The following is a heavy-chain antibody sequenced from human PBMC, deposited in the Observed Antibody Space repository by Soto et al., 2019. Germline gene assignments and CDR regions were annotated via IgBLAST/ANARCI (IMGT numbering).Heavy chain of an antibody. J-gene: IGHJ5*01. CDR1: VYSFTSHF. Sequence: ASVKGSCKASVYSFTSHFMDWVRQAPGQGQEWMGTINPGGTTTSYAQKFQGRVTMTRDTSTSTVYMELSSLTSEDTAVYYCARDKSWQELVCWFDPWGQGTLVTLPS. CDR3: ARDKSWQELVCWFDP. V-gene: IGHV1-46*03. CDR2: INPGGTTT. D-gene: IGHD6-13*01.